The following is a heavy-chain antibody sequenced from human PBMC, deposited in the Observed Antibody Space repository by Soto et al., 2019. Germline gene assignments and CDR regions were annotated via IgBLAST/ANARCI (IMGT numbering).Heavy chain of an antibody. D-gene: IGHD6-13*01. V-gene: IGHV4-59*01. CDR1: GGSISSYY. J-gene: IGHJ6*03. CDR3: ARAGFLAAAGTLPDYYYYYMDV. Sequence: SETLSLTCTVSGGSISSYYWSWIRQPPGKGLEWIGYIYYSGSTNYNPSLKSRVTISVDTSKNQFSLKLSSVTAADTAVYYCARAGFLAAAGTLPDYYYYYMDVWGKGTTVTVSS. CDR2: IYYSGST.